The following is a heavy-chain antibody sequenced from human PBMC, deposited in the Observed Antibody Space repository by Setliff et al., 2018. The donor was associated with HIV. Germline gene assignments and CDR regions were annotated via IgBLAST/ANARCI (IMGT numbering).Heavy chain of an antibody. J-gene: IGHJ6*02. V-gene: IGHV4-61*02. CDR3: ARAGIVVPSAATFTYYYYTMDV. Sequence: SETLSLTCTVSGGSISSSTYYWNWVRQPAGKGLEWIGRIYASGSTSYNPSLKSRVTMSADTSKNQFSLKLSSVTAADTAVYYCARAGIVVPSAATFTYYYYTMDVWGQGTTVTVSS. CDR1: GGSISSSTYY. CDR2: IYASGST. D-gene: IGHD2-2*01.